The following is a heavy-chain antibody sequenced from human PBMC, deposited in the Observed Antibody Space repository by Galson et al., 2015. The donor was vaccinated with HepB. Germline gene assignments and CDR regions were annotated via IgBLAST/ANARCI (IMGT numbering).Heavy chain of an antibody. CDR2: IWYDGSNK. D-gene: IGHD4-23*01. J-gene: IGHJ4*02. CDR1: GFTFSSYG. V-gene: IGHV3-33*01. CDR3: ARVKIGGVNFDY. Sequence: SLRLSCAASGFTFSSYGMHWVRQAPGKGLEWVAVIWYDGSNKYYADSVEGRFTISRDNSKNTLYLQMNGLRAEDTAVYYCARVKIGGVNFDYWGQGTLVTVSS.